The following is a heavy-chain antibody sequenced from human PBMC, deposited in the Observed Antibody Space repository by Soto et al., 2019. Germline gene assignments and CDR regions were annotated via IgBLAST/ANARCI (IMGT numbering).Heavy chain of an antibody. CDR3: ARSSITSRFSFDS. V-gene: IGHV4-59*01. D-gene: IGHD1-20*01. CDR1: GGSISSSY. CDR2: IYDDGSA. J-gene: IGHJ4*02. Sequence: SETLSLTCTVSGGSISSSYWSWIRQPPGKGLEWLAYIYDDGSANYNPSLKSRATISLDMSKNQFSLKLTSVTAADTAVYYCARSSITSRFSFDSWGPGTLVTVSS.